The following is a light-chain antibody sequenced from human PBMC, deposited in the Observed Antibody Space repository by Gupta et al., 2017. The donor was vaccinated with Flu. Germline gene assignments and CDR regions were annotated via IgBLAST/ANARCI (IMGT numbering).Light chain of an antibody. J-gene: IGKJ1*01. CDR1: QSIGTW. V-gene: IGKV1-5*03. CDR2: QAS. Sequence: DVQMTQSPSTLSASAGDRVTITCRASQSIGTWLAWYQQKPGRAPNLLIYQASILETGVASRFSGSGSGTEFTLTSSSLQPDDFATYYCQKYNEWTLGKGTKVEVK. CDR3: QKYNEWT.